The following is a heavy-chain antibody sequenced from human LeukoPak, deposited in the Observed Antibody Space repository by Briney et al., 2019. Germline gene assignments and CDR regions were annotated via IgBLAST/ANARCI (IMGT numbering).Heavy chain of an antibody. CDR2: IYYSGST. V-gene: IGHV4-39*01. D-gene: IGHD5-18*01. J-gene: IGHJ4*02. Sequence: SETLSLTWTVSGGSISSSSYYWGWIRQPPGKGLEWIGSIYYSGSTYYNPSLKSQVTISVDTSKNQFSLKLSAVTAADTAVYYCARRFSYGYGIDYWGQGTLVTVSS. CDR3: ARRFSYGYGIDY. CDR1: GGSISSSSYY.